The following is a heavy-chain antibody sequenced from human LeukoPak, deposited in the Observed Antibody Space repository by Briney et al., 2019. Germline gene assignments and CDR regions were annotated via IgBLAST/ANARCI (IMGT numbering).Heavy chain of an antibody. V-gene: IGHV5-51*01. CDR3: ARQVAYSNSYFDY. CDR1: GYSFTSYW. Sequence: GESLKISCKGSGYSFTSYWIGWVRPLPGKGLEWMGIIYPGDSDTRYSPSFQGQVTISADKSISTAYLQWSSLKASDTAMYYCARQVAYSNSYFDYWGQGTLVTVSS. CDR2: IYPGDSDT. D-gene: IGHD4-11*01. J-gene: IGHJ4*02.